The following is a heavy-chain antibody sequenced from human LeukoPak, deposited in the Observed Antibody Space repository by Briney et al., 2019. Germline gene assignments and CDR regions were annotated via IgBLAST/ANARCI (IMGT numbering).Heavy chain of an antibody. D-gene: IGHD5-18*01. CDR2: INPNSGGT. Sequence: GASVKVSCKASGYTFTGYYMHWVRQAPGQGLEWMGWINPNSGGTNYAQKFQGRVTMTRDTSISTAYMELSRLRSDDTAMYYCARVRRGYSYGRHPYYFDYWGQGTLVTVSS. V-gene: IGHV1-2*02. J-gene: IGHJ4*02. CDR3: ARVRRGYSYGRHPYYFDY. CDR1: GYTFTGYY.